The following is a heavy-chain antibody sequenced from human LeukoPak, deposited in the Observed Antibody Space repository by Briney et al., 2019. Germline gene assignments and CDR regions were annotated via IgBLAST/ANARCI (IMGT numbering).Heavy chain of an antibody. CDR1: GYSITSYY. J-gene: IGHJ4*02. CDR3: ARVFRRDGYFDY. V-gene: IGHV4-59*01. D-gene: IGHD5-24*01. CDR2: IFYSGNT. Sequence: SETLSLTCTVSGYSITSYYWSWIRQPPGKGLEWIGYIFYSGNTDYNPSLESRVTISVDTSKNQFSLKLDSVTAADTAVYYCARVFRRDGYFDYWGQGTLVTVSS.